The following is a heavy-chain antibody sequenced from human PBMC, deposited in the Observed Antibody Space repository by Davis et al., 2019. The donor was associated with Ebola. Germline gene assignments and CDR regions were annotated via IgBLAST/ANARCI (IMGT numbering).Heavy chain of an antibody. CDR2: LGTSADT. D-gene: IGHD1-26*01. V-gene: IGHV3-23*01. J-gene: IGHJ3*02. Sequence: GGSLRLSCEASEFIFSSYVMSWVRQAPGKGLEWVSTLGTSADTYYADSVKGRFTISRDNSKNTLYLQMNGLRVEDTAIYYCAKDTSNIWFDIWGRGTMVTVSS. CDR1: EFIFSSYV. CDR3: AKDTSNIWFDI.